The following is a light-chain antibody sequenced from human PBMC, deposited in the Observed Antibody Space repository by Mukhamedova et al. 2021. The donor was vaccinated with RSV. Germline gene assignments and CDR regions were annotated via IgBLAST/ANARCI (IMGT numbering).Light chain of an antibody. V-gene: IGKV3-15*01. CDR2: GAS. Sequence: GERATLSCRASQSVSTYLAWYQQKPGQAPRLLLYGASTRATGIPARFSGSGSGTEFTLTISSLQSEDFAVYYCQQYNNWLTFGQG. CDR3: QQYNNWLT. J-gene: IGKJ1*01. CDR1: QSVSTY.